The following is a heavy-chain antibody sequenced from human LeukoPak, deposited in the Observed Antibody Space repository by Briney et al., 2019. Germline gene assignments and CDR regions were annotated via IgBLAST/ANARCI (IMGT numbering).Heavy chain of an antibody. Sequence: GGSLRLSCAASGLTFSNYVMSWVRQAPGKGLEWVSAISGSDGSTWYADSVKGRFTVSRDNSKNTLYLQMNSLRAEDTAVYFCTRAPTGTTGGFWGRGTLVTVSS. CDR3: TRAPTGTTGGF. V-gene: IGHV3-23*01. CDR1: GLTFSNYV. J-gene: IGHJ4*02. CDR2: ISGSDGST. D-gene: IGHD1-7*01.